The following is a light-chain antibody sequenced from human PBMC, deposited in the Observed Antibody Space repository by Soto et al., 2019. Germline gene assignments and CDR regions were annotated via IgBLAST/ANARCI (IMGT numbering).Light chain of an antibody. Sequence: ENVLTRSPVTLSLSPGERATLSCRASQSVSSYLAWYQQKPGQAPRLLIYDASNRATGIPARFSGSGSGTDFTLTISSLEPEDFAVYYCQQRSNWQVTFGQGTRMEIK. V-gene: IGKV3-11*01. J-gene: IGKJ5*01. CDR1: QSVSSY. CDR3: QQRSNWQVT. CDR2: DAS.